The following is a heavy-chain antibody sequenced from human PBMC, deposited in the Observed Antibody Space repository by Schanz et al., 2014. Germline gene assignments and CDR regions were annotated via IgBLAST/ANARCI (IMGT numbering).Heavy chain of an antibody. CDR1: GFTVSANY. V-gene: IGHV3-66*01. CDR3: ASPPISVAGRLADY. Sequence: VQLVESGGGVVQPGGSLRLSCAVSGFTVSANYMIWVRQPPGKGLEWVSLIDYAGSTNYADSVEGRMTVSRDTSKNALFLQMNNLRAEDTAVYYCASPPISVAGRLADYWGQGILVAVSS. CDR2: IDYAGST. J-gene: IGHJ4*02. D-gene: IGHD6-19*01.